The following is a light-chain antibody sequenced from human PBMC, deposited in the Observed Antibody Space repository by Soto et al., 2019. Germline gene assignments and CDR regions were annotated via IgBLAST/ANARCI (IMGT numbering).Light chain of an antibody. Sequence: QAVVTQPPSVSAAPGQRVTISCSGSSSNIGGNSVSWYQQLPGTAPKLLIYDDDKRPSGIPDRFSGSKSGTSATLGITGFQTGDEADYYCCSYTDGSSLVFGGGTKLTVL. CDR3: CSYTDGSSLV. CDR1: SSNIGGNS. J-gene: IGLJ3*02. V-gene: IGLV1-51*01. CDR2: DDD.